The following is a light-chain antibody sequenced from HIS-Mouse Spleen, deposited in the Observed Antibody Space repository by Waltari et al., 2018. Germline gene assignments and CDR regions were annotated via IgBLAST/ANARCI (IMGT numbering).Light chain of an antibody. CDR1: SSDVGGYNY. CDR3: CSYAGSYTSRV. V-gene: IGLV2-11*01. J-gene: IGLJ3*02. CDR2: DVS. Sequence: QSALTQPRSVSGSPGQSVTISCTGTSSDVGGYNYVSWYQQHPGKAPKLMIYDVSKRPSGFPDRFSGSKSGHPASLTISGLQAEDEADYYCCSYAGSYTSRVFGGGTKLTVL.